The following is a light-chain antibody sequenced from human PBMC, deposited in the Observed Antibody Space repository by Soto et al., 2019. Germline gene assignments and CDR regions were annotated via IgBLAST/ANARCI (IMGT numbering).Light chain of an antibody. CDR1: SSNIGAGYD. J-gene: IGLJ2*01. Sequence: QSVLTQPPSVSGAPGQRVTISCTGSSSNIGAGYDVHWYQQLPGTAPILLIYGNSNRPSGVPDRFSGSKSGTSASLAITGLQAEDEADYYCQSYDSSLSGVVFGGGIQLTVL. CDR3: QSYDSSLSGVV. V-gene: IGLV1-40*01. CDR2: GNS.